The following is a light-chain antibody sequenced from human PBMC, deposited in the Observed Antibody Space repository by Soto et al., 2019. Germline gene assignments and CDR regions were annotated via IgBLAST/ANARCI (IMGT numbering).Light chain of an antibody. J-gene: IGLJ1*01. CDR1: KNDIGVYDF. Sequence: QSALTQPPSASGSPGQSVTISCTGTKNDIGVYDFVSWYQHHPGKAPRLIIYEVVQRPSGVPDRFSGSKSGNTASLTVSGLQPEDEADYFCSSFTGPTTLDVFGTGTKVTV. CDR2: EVV. CDR3: SSFTGPTTLDV. V-gene: IGLV2-8*01.